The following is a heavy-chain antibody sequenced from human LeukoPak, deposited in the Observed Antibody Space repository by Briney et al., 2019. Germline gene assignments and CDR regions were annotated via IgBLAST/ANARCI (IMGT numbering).Heavy chain of an antibody. D-gene: IGHD1-26*01. CDR2: ITTSGGGT. V-gene: IGHV3-23*01. CDR3: VRVGGTDAYDI. Sequence: GGSLRLSCAASGFTFKNYVMSWVRLAPGKGLVWVSTITTSGGGTYYADSVKGRFSISRDNSKNTAYLQMNSLKAEDTAVYYCVRVGGTDAYDIWGQGTMVTVSS. J-gene: IGHJ3*02. CDR1: GFTFKNYV.